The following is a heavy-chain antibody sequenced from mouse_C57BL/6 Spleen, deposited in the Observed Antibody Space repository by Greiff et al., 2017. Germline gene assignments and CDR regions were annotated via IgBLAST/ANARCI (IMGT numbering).Heavy chain of an antibody. D-gene: IGHD2-13*01. CDR1: GFTFSNYW. Sequence: EVKVVESGGGLVQPGGSMKLSCVASGFTFSNYWMNWVRQSPEKGLEWVAQIRLKSDNYATHYAESVKGRFTISRDDSKSSVYLQMNNLRAEDTGIYYCTEGDSYWYFDVWGTGTTVTVSS. V-gene: IGHV6-3*01. CDR3: TEGDSYWYFDV. J-gene: IGHJ1*03. CDR2: IRLKSDNYAT.